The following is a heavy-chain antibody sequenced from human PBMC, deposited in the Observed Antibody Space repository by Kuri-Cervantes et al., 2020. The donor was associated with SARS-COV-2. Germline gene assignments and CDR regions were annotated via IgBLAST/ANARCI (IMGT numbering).Heavy chain of an antibody. Sequence: GESLKISCAASGFTFSSYWMSWVRQAPGKGLEWVANIKQDGSEKYYVDSVKGRFTISRDNAKNSLYLQMNSLRAEDTAVYYCAKDQDFWSGRYWYFDLWGRGTLVTVSS. D-gene: IGHD3-3*01. CDR2: IKQDGSEK. V-gene: IGHV3-7*01. CDR1: GFTFSSYW. CDR3: AKDQDFWSGRYWYFDL. J-gene: IGHJ2*01.